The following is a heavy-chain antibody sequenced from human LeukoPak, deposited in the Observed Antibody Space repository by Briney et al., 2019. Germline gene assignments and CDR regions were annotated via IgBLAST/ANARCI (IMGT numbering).Heavy chain of an antibody. J-gene: IGHJ4*02. V-gene: IGHV1-69*13. CDR3: NTFWDTAMVSVAY. D-gene: IGHD5-18*01. CDR1: GGTFSSYA. Sequence: GASVKVSCKASGGTFSSYAISWVRQAPGQGLEWMGGIIPIFGTANYAQKFQGRVTITADESTSTAYMELSSLRSEDTAVYYCNTFWDTAMVSVAYWGQGTLVSVSS. CDR2: IIPIFGTA.